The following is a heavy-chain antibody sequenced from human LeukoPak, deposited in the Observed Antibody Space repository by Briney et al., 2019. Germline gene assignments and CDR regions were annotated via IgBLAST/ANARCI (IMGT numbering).Heavy chain of an antibody. CDR1: GFIFSSYA. J-gene: IGHJ4*02. CDR2: ISGTGGTI. V-gene: IGHV3-23*01. CDR3: AKEGIMITFGGVIVIPYFDY. Sequence: GGTLRLSCAASGFIFSSYAMSWVRQAPGKGLEWVSGISGTGGTIYYADSVKGRFTISRDNSKNTLYLQMNSLRAEDTAVYYCAKEGIMITFGGVIVIPYFDYWGQGTLVTVSS. D-gene: IGHD3-16*02.